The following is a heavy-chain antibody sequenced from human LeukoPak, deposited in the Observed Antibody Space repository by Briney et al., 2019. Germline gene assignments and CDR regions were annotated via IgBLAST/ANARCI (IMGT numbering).Heavy chain of an antibody. D-gene: IGHD3-22*01. CDR2: ISSNGGST. Sequence: GGSLRLSCSASGFTFSNYAMYWVRQAPGKGLEYVSAISSNGGSTYYADSLKGRFTISRDNSKNTLYLQMSSLRAEDMAVYYCVKDYDSSGYYSSCDYWGQGTLVTVSS. CDR1: GFTFSNYA. J-gene: IGHJ4*02. CDR3: VKDYDSSGYYSSCDY. V-gene: IGHV3-64D*09.